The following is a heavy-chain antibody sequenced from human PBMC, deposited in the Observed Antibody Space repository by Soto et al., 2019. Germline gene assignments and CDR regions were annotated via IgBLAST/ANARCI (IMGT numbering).Heavy chain of an antibody. CDR3: ARAGIAVAGPGQGYYYSGMDV. CDR1: GYTFTSYY. Sequence: GASVKVSCKASGYTFTSYYMHWVRQAPGQGLEWMGIINPSGGSTSYAQKFQGRVTMTRDTSTSTVYMELSSLRSEDTAVYYCARAGIAVAGPGQGYYYSGMDVWGQGTTVTVSS. CDR2: INPSGGST. D-gene: IGHD6-19*01. V-gene: IGHV1-46*01. J-gene: IGHJ6*02.